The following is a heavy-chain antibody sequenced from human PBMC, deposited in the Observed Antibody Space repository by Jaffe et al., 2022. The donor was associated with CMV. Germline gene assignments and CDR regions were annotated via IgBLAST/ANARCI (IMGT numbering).Heavy chain of an antibody. CDR3: ARHAFLRYSYGLFDY. CDR2: IDPSDSYT. CDR1: GYSFTSYW. Sequence: EVQLVQSGAEVKKPGESLRISCKGSGYSFTSYWISWVRQMPGKGLEWMGRIDPSDSYTNYSPSFQGHVTISADKSISTAYLQWSSLKASDTAMYYCARHAFLRYSYGLFDYWGQGTLVTVSS. D-gene: IGHD5-18*01. V-gene: IGHV5-10-1*03. J-gene: IGHJ4*02.